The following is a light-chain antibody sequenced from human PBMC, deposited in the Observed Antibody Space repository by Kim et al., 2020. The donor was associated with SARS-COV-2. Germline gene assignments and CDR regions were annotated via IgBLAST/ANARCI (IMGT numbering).Light chain of an antibody. V-gene: IGLV3-19*01. Sequence: LGQTVRTTFQGEIRRSYYAALYQKKPGQAPVVCLCGKNNRTSGIPDRFSGSDSGNTGSLTITGVQAEEEAAYYCSSRDSSGNHWVLGRGTKRTVL. CDR3: SSRDSSGNHWV. CDR2: GKN. CDR1: IRRSYY. J-gene: IGLJ3*02.